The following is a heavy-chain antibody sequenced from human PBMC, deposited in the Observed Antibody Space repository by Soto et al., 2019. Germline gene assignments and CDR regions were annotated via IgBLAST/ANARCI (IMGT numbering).Heavy chain of an antibody. J-gene: IGHJ4*02. CDR3: ARGSGPDY. CDR2: ISNSGGHT. Sequence: GGSLRLSCAASGFIFSDYYMSWIRQAPGKGLEWISYISNSGGHTKYADSVKGRFSISRDNAKSSVYLQMNSLRADDTAVYYCARGSGPDYWGQGTLVTVSS. V-gene: IGHV3-11*05. D-gene: IGHD5-12*01. CDR1: GFIFSDYY.